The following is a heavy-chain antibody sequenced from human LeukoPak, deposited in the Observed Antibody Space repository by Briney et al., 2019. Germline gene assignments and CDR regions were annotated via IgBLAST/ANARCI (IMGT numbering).Heavy chain of an antibody. J-gene: IGHJ4*02. D-gene: IGHD5-18*01. CDR3: TRDVRRGYTYGIDY. V-gene: IGHV3-49*04. Sequence: GQTLSLPSTASGYTLGDYAMSWVRNAPGQGTEPVGFIRNKAYGGSTEYAASVKGRFTISRHDSKRIAYLQIHSLKTEDTAVYYCTRDVRRGYTYGIDYWGQGTLVTVSS. CDR1: GYTLGDYA. CDR2: IRNKAYGGST.